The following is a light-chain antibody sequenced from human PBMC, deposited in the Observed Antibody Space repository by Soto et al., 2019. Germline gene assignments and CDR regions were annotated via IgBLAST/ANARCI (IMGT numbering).Light chain of an antibody. CDR3: QRYSGLTLT. V-gene: IGKV3-20*01. CDR1: QSVSSNY. Sequence: EVVLTQSPGTLSLSPGERVTLSCRASQSVSSNYLAWYQHKPGQAPRLLIFGASNRATGIPDRFSGSGSGTDFTLNISGLEHEDFAVYYCQRYSGLTLTCGGGTKL. CDR2: GAS. J-gene: IGKJ4*01.